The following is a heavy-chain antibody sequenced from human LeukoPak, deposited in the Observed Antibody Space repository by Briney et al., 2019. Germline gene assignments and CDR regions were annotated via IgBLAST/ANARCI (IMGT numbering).Heavy chain of an antibody. CDR3: ARDVMVGDC. V-gene: IGHV1-2*02. Sequence: GASVKVSCKASGYNFIGYYLHWVRQAPGQGLEWVGCINPNSGVTSSSQKFQGRVTMTRDTAITTAYMELNNLKSDDTAVYFCARDVMVGDCWGQGTLVTVSS. J-gene: IGHJ4*02. CDR2: INPNSGVT. D-gene: IGHD4/OR15-4a*01. CDR1: GYNFIGYY.